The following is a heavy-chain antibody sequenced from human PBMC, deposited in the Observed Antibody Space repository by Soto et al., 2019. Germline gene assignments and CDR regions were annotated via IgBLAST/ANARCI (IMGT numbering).Heavy chain of an antibody. CDR1: GGPISDNSHC. D-gene: IGHD3-10*01. J-gene: IGHJ4*02. CDR3: YYGCGSWYVVS. V-gene: IGHV4-39*01. Sequence: PSETLSLTCTVSGGPISDNSHCWGWIRQPPGKGLEWIGTFFYNGGTNYNPSLKSRATTSVDTSKNQFSLKLSSVTAADTAVYYCYYGCGSWYVVSWGQGALVTVSS. CDR2: FFYNGGT.